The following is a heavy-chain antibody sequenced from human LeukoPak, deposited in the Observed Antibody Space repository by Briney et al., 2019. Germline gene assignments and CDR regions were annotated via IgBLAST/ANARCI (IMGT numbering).Heavy chain of an antibody. D-gene: IGHD3-9*01. V-gene: IGHV3-30-3*01. CDR2: ISYDGSNK. J-gene: IGHJ4*02. Sequence: GGSLRLSCAASGFTFSSYAMHWVRQAPGKGLEWVAVISYDGSNKYYADSVKGRFTISRDNSKNTLYLQMNSLRAEDTAVYYRARVCVGDILTPYFDYWGQGTLVTVSS. CDR1: GFTFSSYA. CDR3: ARVCVGDILTPYFDY.